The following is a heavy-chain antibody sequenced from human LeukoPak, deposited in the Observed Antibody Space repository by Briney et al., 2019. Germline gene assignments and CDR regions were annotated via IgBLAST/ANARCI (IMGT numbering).Heavy chain of an antibody. CDR3: ARDLTTAGYYWD. V-gene: IGHV4-31*03. CDR1: GGSISSGGYF. CDR2: IYDGGRT. Sequence: SETLSLTCTVSGGSISSGGYFWTWIRQHPGKGLEWIGYIYDGGRTYYNPSLKNRITISLDASKNQFSLNVDSVTAADTAIYYCARDLTTAGYYWDWGQGTLVTVSS. D-gene: IGHD3-22*01. J-gene: IGHJ4*02.